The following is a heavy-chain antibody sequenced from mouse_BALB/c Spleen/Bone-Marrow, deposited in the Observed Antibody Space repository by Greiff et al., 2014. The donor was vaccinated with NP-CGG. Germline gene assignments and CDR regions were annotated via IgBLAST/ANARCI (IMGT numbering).Heavy chain of an antibody. Sequence: EVQVVESGAELVKPGASVKLSCTASGFNIKDTYMHWVKQRPERGLEWIGRIDPANGNTKYDPKFQGKATITADTSSNTAYLQLSSLTSEDTAVYYCARVYPNAMDYWGQGTSVTVSS. CDR3: ARVYPNAMDY. D-gene: IGHD2-1*01. V-gene: IGHV14-3*02. CDR2: IDPANGNT. J-gene: IGHJ4*01. CDR1: GFNIKDTY.